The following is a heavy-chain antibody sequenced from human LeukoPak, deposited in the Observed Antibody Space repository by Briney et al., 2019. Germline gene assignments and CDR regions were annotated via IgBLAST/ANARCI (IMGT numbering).Heavy chain of an antibody. Sequence: SETLSLTCAVYGGSFSAYYWTWIRQPPGKGLEWIGEINHSGSSNYNSSLRSRVTISVDTSYKQFSLRLSSATAADTAVYYCAPRGDIEHSYVYGKWFDPWGQGTRVTVSS. CDR3: APRGDIEHSYVYGKWFDP. CDR1: GGSFSAYY. D-gene: IGHD5-18*01. V-gene: IGHV4-34*01. J-gene: IGHJ5*02. CDR2: INHSGSS.